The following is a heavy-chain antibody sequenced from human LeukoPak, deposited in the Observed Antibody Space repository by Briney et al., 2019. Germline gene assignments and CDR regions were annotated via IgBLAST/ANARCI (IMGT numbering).Heavy chain of an antibody. D-gene: IGHD4-23*01. CDR1: GFTFSSYS. Sequence: GGSLRLSCAASGFTFSSYSMNWVRQAPGKGLEWVSSISSSSSYIYYADSVKGRFTISRDNAKNSLYLQMNSLRAEDTAVYYCARDGSYYGGTSHVDYWGQGTLVTVSS. V-gene: IGHV3-21*01. CDR3: ARDGSYYGGTSHVDY. J-gene: IGHJ4*02. CDR2: ISSSSSYI.